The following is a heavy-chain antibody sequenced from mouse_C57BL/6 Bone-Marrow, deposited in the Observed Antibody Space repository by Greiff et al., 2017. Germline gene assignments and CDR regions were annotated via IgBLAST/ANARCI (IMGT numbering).Heavy chain of an antibody. Sequence: VNVVESGAELARPGASVKLSCKASGYTFTSYGISWVKQRTGQGLEWIGEIYPRSGNTYYNEKFKGKATLTADKSSSTAYMELRSLTSEDSAVYFCARSNYYGSSLYYFDYWGQGTTLTVSS. V-gene: IGHV1-81*01. CDR3: ARSNYYGSSLYYFDY. CDR1: GYTFTSYG. CDR2: IYPRSGNT. D-gene: IGHD1-1*01. J-gene: IGHJ2*01.